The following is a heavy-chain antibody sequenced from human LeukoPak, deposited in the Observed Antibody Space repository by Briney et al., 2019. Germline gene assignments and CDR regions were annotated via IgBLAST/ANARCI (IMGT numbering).Heavy chain of an antibody. J-gene: IGHJ4*02. CDR2: IYYSGST. CDR3: ARSGSYYDILTGYEPFDY. Sequence: SSETLSLTCTVSGGSISSYYWSWIRQPPGKGLEWIGYIYYSGSTYYNPSLKSRVTISVDTSKNQFSLKLSSVTAADTAVYYCARSGSYYDILTGYEPFDYWGQGTLVTVSS. D-gene: IGHD3-9*01. CDR1: GGSISSYY. V-gene: IGHV4-59*08.